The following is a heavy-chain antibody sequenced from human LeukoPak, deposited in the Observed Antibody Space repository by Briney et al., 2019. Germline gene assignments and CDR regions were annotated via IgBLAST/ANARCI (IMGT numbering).Heavy chain of an antibody. J-gene: IGHJ5*02. CDR3: ARDLLEPEMAA. D-gene: IGHD5-24*01. CDR1: GFTNY. CDR2: IYSSGST. Sequence: GGSLRLSCGASGFTNYMSWVRQAPDRGLEWVSSIYSSGSTYYADSVRGRFTVSRDKTKNTLFLLMNSLRVEDTALYYCARDLLEPEMAAWGLGTLVTVSS. V-gene: IGHV3-53*01.